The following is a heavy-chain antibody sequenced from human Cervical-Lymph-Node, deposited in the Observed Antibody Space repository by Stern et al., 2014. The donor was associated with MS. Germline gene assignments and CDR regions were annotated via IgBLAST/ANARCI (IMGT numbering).Heavy chain of an antibody. J-gene: IGHJ6*02. CDR2: MSFVGGNR. V-gene: IGHV3-30*03. CDR3: MGVGDAMHV. Sequence: QVHLVESGGGVVQPGRSLTLSCAASGFSFSNSGMHWVRQAPGKGLEWVPVMSFVGGNRKYGDSVKGRFSISRDIANNTLFLQMNSLRPEDTAVYYCMGVGDAMHVWGQGTTVIVSS. CDR1: GFSFSNSG.